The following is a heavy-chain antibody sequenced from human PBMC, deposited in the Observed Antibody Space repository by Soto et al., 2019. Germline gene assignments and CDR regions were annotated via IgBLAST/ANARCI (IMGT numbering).Heavy chain of an antibody. Sequence: QVQLVQSGAEVKKPGASVKVSCKASGYTFTSYGISWVRQAPGQGLEWMGWISAYNGNTNYAKKLQGRATMTTDTASSPAYREPRSLRSDDTAVYYCARDQAVAEPRRVHYGMDVWGQGTTVTVSS. V-gene: IGHV1-18*01. CDR1: GYTFTSYG. J-gene: IGHJ6*02. CDR3: ARDQAVAEPRRVHYGMDV. D-gene: IGHD6-19*01. CDR2: ISAYNGNT.